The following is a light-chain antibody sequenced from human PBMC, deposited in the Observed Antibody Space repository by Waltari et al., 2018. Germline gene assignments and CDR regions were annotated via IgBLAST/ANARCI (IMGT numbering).Light chain of an antibody. CDR2: DAS. CDR3: QQYDILPLT. Sequence: DIQLTQSPSSLSAYVGDRVTITCQASPDISNCLNWYQQKPGKAPKCLIYDASNLEAGVPSRFSGSGSGTHFTLTISSLQPEDIATYYCQQYDILPLTFGGGTRVDIK. CDR1: PDISNC. J-gene: IGKJ4*01. V-gene: IGKV1-33*01.